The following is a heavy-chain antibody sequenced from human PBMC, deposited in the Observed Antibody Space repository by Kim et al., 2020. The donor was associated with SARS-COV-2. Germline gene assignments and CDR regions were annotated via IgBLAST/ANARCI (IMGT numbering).Heavy chain of an antibody. V-gene: IGHV3-23*01. CDR3: AKDHGGSYRGSMGY. D-gene: IGHD1-26*01. Sequence: ADSVKGRFTISRDNSKNTLYLQMNSLRAEDTAVYHCAKDHGGSYRGSMGYWGQGTLVTVSS. J-gene: IGHJ4*02.